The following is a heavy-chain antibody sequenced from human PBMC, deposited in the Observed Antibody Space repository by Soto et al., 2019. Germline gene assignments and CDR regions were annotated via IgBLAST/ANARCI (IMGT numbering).Heavy chain of an antibody. V-gene: IGHV3-33*01. J-gene: IGHJ4*02. D-gene: IGHD5-12*01. CDR1: GFTFSSYG. CDR2: IWYDGSNK. CDR3: ARDTRWLQSYYFDY. Sequence: QVQLVESGGGVVQPGRSLRLSCAASGFTFSSYGMHWVRQAPGKGLEWVAVIWYDGSNKYYADSVKGRFTISRDNSKNTLYLQMNSLRAEDTAVYYCARDTRWLQSYYFDYWGQGTLVTVSS.